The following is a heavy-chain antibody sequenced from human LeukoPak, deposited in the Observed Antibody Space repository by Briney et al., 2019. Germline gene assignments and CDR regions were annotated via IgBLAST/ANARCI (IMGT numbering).Heavy chain of an antibody. Sequence: ASVKVSCKASGGTFTSYAISWVRQAPGQGLEWMGRIIPILGIANYAQKFQGKVTITADKSTSTAYMELSSLRSEATAVYYCARAEYSSFIFDYWGQGTLVTVSS. CDR3: ARAEYSSFIFDY. J-gene: IGHJ4*02. V-gene: IGHV1-69*04. CDR2: IIPILGIA. D-gene: IGHD6-6*01. CDR1: GGTFTSYA.